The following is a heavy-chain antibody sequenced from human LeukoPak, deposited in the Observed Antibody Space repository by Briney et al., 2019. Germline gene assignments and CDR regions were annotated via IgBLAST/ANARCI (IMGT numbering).Heavy chain of an antibody. V-gene: IGHV6-1*01. D-gene: IGHD2/OR15-2a*01. J-gene: IGHJ4*02. CDR1: GDSVSSNSVA. Sequence: SQTLSLTCAISGDSVSSNSVAWNWIRQSPSRGLEWLGRTYYRSKWYNEYAESVKSRINIKPDTSRNQFSLQLNSVTPEDTAVYYCARDKYGLDYWGQGTLVTVSS. CDR2: TYYRSKWYN. CDR3: ARDKYGLDY.